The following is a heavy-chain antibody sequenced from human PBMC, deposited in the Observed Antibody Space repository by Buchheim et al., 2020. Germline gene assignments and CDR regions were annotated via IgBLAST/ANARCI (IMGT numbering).Heavy chain of an antibody. CDR2: IYSGGST. Sequence: EVQLVESGGGLVQPGGSLRLSCAASGFTVSSNYMSWVRQAPGKGLEWVSVIYSGGSTYYADSVKGRFTISRDNSKNTLYLQMNSLRAEDTAVYYCARLSGDYDFWSSTLNRFDPWGQGTL. D-gene: IGHD3-3*01. CDR3: ARLSGDYDFWSSTLNRFDP. J-gene: IGHJ5*02. CDR1: GFTVSSNY. V-gene: IGHV3-66*02.